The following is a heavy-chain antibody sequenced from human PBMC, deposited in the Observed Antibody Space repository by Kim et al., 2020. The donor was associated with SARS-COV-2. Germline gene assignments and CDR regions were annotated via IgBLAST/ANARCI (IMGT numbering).Heavy chain of an antibody. CDR3: AREVVTTPDAFDI. V-gene: IGHV3-48*03. CDR2: ISKSGTGR. J-gene: IGHJ3*02. CDR1: GFTFSSYE. Sequence: GGSLRLSCAVSGFTFSSYEMNWVRQAPGKGLEWVSYISKSGTGRQYADSVKGRFTISRDNAKNSLYLQMNSLRAEDTAFYYCAREVVTTPDAFDICGQGTLVTVSS. D-gene: IGHD1-1*01.